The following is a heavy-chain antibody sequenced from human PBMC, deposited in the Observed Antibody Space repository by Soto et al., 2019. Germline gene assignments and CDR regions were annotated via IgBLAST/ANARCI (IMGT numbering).Heavy chain of an antibody. CDR2: INAGNGNT. CDR1: GYTFTIYA. J-gene: IGHJ4*02. D-gene: IGHD5-12*01. Sequence: ASVKVSCKASGYTFTIYAMHWVRQAPGQRLEWMGWINAGNGNTKYSQKFQGRVTITRDTSASTAYMELSSLRSEDTAVYYCARDAGRGYSEYYFDYWGQGTLVTVSS. V-gene: IGHV1-3*01. CDR3: ARDAGRGYSEYYFDY.